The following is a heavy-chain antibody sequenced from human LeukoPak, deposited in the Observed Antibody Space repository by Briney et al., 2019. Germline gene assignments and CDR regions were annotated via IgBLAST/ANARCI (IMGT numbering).Heavy chain of an antibody. Sequence: GRSLRLSCVASGFTFRDYWMTWVRQAPGKGLEWVANIKQDGGERYYAKSVKGRFTISRDNAENSVYLQMNNLRAEDTAVYYCARDEFATSWFLDYWGQGTLVTVSS. J-gene: IGHJ4*02. CDR2: IKQDGGER. CDR1: GFTFRDYW. D-gene: IGHD3-10*01. V-gene: IGHV3-7*01. CDR3: ARDEFATSWFLDY.